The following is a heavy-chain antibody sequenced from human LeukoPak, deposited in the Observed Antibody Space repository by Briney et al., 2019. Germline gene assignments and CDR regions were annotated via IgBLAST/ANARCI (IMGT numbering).Heavy chain of an antibody. Sequence: PSETLSLTCTVSGGSISSGSYYWSWIRQPAGKGLEWVGRIYTSGITNYNPSLKSRVTISVDTSKNQFSLKLSSVTAADTAVYYCARHRPRYYMDVWGKGTTVAISS. CDR1: GGSISSGSYY. J-gene: IGHJ6*03. CDR3: ARHRPRYYMDV. CDR2: IYTSGIT. V-gene: IGHV4-61*02.